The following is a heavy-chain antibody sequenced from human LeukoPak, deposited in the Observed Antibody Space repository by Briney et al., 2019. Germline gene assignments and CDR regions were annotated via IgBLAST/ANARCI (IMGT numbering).Heavy chain of an antibody. Sequence: SETLSLTCTVSGGSISSYYWSWIRQPAGKGLEWIGRIYTSGSTNYNPSHKSRATMSVDTSKNQFSLKLSSVTAADTAVYYCARGGSSWYKAPFDYWGQGTLVTVSS. J-gene: IGHJ4*02. CDR1: GGSISSYY. V-gene: IGHV4-4*07. CDR3: ARGGSSWYKAPFDY. CDR2: IYTSGST. D-gene: IGHD6-13*01.